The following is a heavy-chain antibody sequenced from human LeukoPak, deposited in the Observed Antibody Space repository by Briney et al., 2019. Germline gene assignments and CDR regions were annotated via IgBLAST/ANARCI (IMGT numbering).Heavy chain of an antibody. D-gene: IGHD2-2*02. J-gene: IGHJ4*02. V-gene: IGHV1-8*01. Sequence: GASVKVSCKASGYTFTNYDINWVRQATGQGLEWMGWMNPNSGNTGYAQKFQGRVTLTRNTSISTAYMEQSSLRSEDTAVYYCARGLTYCSSTSCYTLDYWGQGTLVTVSS. CDR1: GYTFTNYD. CDR3: ARGLTYCSSTSCYTLDY. CDR2: MNPNSGNT.